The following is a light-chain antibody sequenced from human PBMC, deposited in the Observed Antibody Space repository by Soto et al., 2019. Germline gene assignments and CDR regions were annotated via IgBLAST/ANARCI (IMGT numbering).Light chain of an antibody. J-gene: IGKJ3*01. CDR2: TAS. Sequence: DLQMTQSPSSLSASVGDRVTITCRASQTINNYLSWYQQTPGKAPNLLIYTASSLQTGVPSRFSGSGSGTDFTLTISSLQPEDSATYYCQQSYSLPVTFGPGTKVDIE. CDR3: QQSYSLPVT. CDR1: QTINNY. V-gene: IGKV1-39*01.